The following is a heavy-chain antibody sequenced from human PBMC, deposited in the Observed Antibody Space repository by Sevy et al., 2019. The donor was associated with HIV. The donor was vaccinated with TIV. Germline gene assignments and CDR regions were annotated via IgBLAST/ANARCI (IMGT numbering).Heavy chain of an antibody. V-gene: IGHV3-48*02. Sequence: GGSLRLSCAASGFTFSSYSMNWVRQAPGKGLEWVSYISRSSSTIYYADSVMGRFTISRDNAKNSLYLQMNSLRDEDTAVYYCARERKMYDSSGYYFHFDYWGQGTLVTVSS. CDR1: GFTFSSYS. CDR3: ARERKMYDSSGYYFHFDY. CDR2: ISRSSSTI. D-gene: IGHD3-22*01. J-gene: IGHJ4*02.